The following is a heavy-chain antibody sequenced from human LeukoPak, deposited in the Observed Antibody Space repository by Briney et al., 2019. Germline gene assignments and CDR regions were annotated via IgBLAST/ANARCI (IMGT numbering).Heavy chain of an antibody. CDR3: ARRPLDSDCSTVSCFRYFFGN. J-gene: IGHJ4*02. CDR2: IYPGGSDT. Sequence: GESLKISCQGSGHTFANSWIAWVRQRPGKGLEWMGIIYPGGSDTRYSPSFQGQVTISADKSIATAYLQWSSLKASDTAIYYCARRPLDSDCSTVSCFRYFFGNWGQGTLLTVSS. V-gene: IGHV5-51*01. D-gene: IGHD2-2*01. CDR1: GHTFANSW.